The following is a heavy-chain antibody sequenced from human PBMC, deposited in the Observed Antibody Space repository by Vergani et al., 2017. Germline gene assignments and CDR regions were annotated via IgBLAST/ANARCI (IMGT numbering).Heavy chain of an antibody. J-gene: IGHJ6*03. CDR1: GGSFSGYY. V-gene: IGHV4-34*01. CDR3: ARSGYSYSYYYYYMDV. D-gene: IGHD5-18*01. Sequence: QVQLQQWGAGLLKPSETLSLTCAVYGGSFSGYYWSWIRQPPGKGLEWIGEINHSGSTNYNPSLKSRVTISVDTSKNQFSLKLSSVTAADTAVYYCARSGYSYSYYYYYMDVWGKGTTVTVSS. CDR2: INHSGST.